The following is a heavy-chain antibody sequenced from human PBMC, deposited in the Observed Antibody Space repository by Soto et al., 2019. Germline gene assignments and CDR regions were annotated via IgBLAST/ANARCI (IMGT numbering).Heavy chain of an antibody. CDR3: ARVMSDYYYGMDV. CDR1: GYSFTSYW. CDR2: IYPGDSDT. V-gene: IGHV5-51*01. Sequence: GESLKISCNGSGYSFTSYWIGWVRQMPGKGLEWMGIIYPGDSDTRYSPSFQGQVTISADKSISTAYLQWSSLKASDTAMYYCARVMSDYYYGMDVWGQGTTVTVSS. J-gene: IGHJ6*02.